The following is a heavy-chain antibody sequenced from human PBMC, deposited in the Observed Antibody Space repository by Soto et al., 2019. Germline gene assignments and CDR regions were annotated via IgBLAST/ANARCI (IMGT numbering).Heavy chain of an antibody. CDR1: GFIFSDYY. Sequence: PGGSLRLSCAASGFIFSDYYISWLRQTPGKGLEWLAYISNDHRYILYADSVKGRFTISRENARNSLYLQMDNLRAENTAAYYCAKHRNSEAGLIYFAYWGQGT. CDR3: AKHRNSEAGLIYFAY. J-gene: IGHJ4*02. D-gene: IGHD1-26*01. CDR2: ISNDHRYI. V-gene: IGHV3-11*03.